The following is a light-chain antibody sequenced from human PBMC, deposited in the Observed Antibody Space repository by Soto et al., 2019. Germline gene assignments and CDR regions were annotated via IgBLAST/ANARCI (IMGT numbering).Light chain of an antibody. J-gene: IGKJ4*01. V-gene: IGKV3-15*01. CDR1: QSVSSSY. CDR2: GIS. Sequence: DIVLTHSPFTLSFSPLERATLSCSASQSVSSSYLAWYQQKPDQAPRLLIYGISTRATDIPARFSGSGSGTEFTLTISSLQSEDFAVYYCQQYNNWPLTFGRGTKVDIK. CDR3: QQYNNWPLT.